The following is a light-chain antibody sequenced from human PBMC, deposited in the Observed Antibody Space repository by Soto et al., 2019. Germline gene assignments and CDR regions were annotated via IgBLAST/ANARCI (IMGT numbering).Light chain of an antibody. V-gene: IGLV2-14*03. CDR2: DVS. CDR3: SSYTSSSTLSTYV. Sequence: QSVLTQPASVSASPGQSITISCTGTSSDVGGYNYVSWYQHHPGKAPKLMIYDVSNRPSGVSNRFSGSKSGNTASLIISWLQAEDEADYYCSSYTSSSTLSTYVFGTGTKVTVL. CDR1: SSDVGGYNY. J-gene: IGLJ1*01.